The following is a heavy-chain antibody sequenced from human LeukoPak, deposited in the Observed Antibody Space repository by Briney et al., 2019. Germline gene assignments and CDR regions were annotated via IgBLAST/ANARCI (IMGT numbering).Heavy chain of an antibody. CDR3: ARESALRYFGALDAFDI. Sequence: SETLSLTCTVSGGSISSGSFYWSWIRQPAGEGLEWIGRIYTSGSTNYNPSLKSRVTISVDTSKNQFSLKLSSVTAADTAVYYCARESALRYFGALDAFDIWGQGTMVTVSS. CDR1: GGSISSGSFY. V-gene: IGHV4-61*02. D-gene: IGHD3-9*01. J-gene: IGHJ3*02. CDR2: IYTSGST.